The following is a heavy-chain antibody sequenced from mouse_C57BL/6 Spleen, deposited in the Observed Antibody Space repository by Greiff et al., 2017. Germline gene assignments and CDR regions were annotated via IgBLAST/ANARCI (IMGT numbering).Heavy chain of an antibody. CDR1: GFSLSTSGMG. CDR3: ARIYDYDDYAMDY. D-gene: IGHD2-4*01. Sequence: QVTLKESGPGILQSSQTLSLTCSFSGFSLSTSGMGVSWLRQPSGKGLEWLAHIYWDDDTRYNPSLKSRLTISKDTSRHPVFLKITSVNPADTATYYCARIYDYDDYAMDYWGQGTSVTVSS. CDR2: IYWDDDT. J-gene: IGHJ4*01. V-gene: IGHV8-12*01.